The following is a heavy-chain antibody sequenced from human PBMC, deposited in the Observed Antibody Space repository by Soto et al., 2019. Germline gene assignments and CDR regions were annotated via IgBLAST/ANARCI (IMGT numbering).Heavy chain of an antibody. V-gene: IGHV3-33*01. Sequence: GGSLRLSYAASGFTFSSYGMHWVRQAPGKGLEWVAVIWYDGSNKYYADSVKGRFTISRDNSKNTLYLQMNSLRAEDTAVYYCASDSSSSEYFDYWGQGTLVTVSS. J-gene: IGHJ4*02. CDR1: GFTFSSYG. CDR2: IWYDGSNK. D-gene: IGHD6-6*01. CDR3: ASDSSSSEYFDY.